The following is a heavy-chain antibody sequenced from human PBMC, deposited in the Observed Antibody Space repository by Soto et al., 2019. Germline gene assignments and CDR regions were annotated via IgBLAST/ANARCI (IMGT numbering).Heavy chain of an antibody. CDR3: ARGITLPTPLDD. CDR1: GYTFTSYA. J-gene: IGHJ4*02. CDR2: INAGNGNT. Sequence: ASVKVSCKASGYTFTSYAMHWVRQAPGQRLEWMGWINAGNGNTKYSQKFQGRVTITRDTSASTAYMELSSPRSEDTAVYYCARGITLPTPLDDWGQGTLVTVSS. D-gene: IGHD1-20*01. V-gene: IGHV1-3*01.